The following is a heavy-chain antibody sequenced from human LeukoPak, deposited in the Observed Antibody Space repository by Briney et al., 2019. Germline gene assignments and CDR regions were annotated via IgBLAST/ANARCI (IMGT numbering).Heavy chain of an antibody. CDR3: AREDSGGYEKGTNWFDP. V-gene: IGHV1-69*04. Sequence: GSSVKVSCKTSGGTFNNYAVAWVRQAPEEGLEWMGRFIPVLGLSNYAQKFQGRFTITVDKSTKTVYMELSSLRSEDTAVYYCAREDSGGYEKGTNWFDPWGQGTLVTVST. J-gene: IGHJ5*02. CDR1: GGTFNNYA. CDR2: FIPVLGLS. D-gene: IGHD3-22*01.